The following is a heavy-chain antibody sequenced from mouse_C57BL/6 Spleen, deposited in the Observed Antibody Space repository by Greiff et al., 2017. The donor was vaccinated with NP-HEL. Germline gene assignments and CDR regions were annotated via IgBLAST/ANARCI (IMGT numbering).Heavy chain of an antibody. CDR2: INPYNGGT. J-gene: IGHJ2*01. V-gene: IGHV1-19*01. Sequence: EVQLVESGPVLVKPGASVKMSCKASGYTFTDYYMNWVKQSHGKSLEWIGVINPYNGGTSYNLKFKGKATLTVDKSSSTAYMELNSLTSEDSAVYYCAREGLRRTDYFDYWGQGTTLTVSS. CDR3: AREGLRRTDYFDY. D-gene: IGHD2-4*01. CDR1: GYTFTDYY.